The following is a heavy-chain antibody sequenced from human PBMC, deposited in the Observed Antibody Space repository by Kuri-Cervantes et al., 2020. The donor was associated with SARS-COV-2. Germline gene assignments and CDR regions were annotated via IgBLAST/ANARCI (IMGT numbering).Heavy chain of an antibody. CDR1: GFTFRTYG. Sequence: GGSLRLSCAASGFTFRTYGMHWVRQAPGKGLEWVALISYDEVNKYYADSVKGRFSISRDNSRNTLYLQMNSLRAEDTAVYYCAGFPEWELLPFDIWGQGKMVTVSS. J-gene: IGHJ3*02. D-gene: IGHD1-26*01. V-gene: IGHV3-30*03. CDR3: AGFPEWELLPFDI. CDR2: ISYDEVNK.